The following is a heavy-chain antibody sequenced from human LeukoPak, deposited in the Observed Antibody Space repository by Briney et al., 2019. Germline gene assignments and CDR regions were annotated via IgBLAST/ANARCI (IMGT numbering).Heavy chain of an antibody. V-gene: IGHV3-66*01. CDR1: GFTVSSNY. CDR2: IYSGGST. Sequence: GGSLRRSCADSGFTVSSNYMSRVRQAPGKGLEWVSIIYSGGSTYYADSVKGRFTISRDNAKNTLYLQMNSLRAEDTAVYYCTREGGYSYGSFDYWGQGTLVTVSS. J-gene: IGHJ4*02. CDR3: TREGGYSYGSFDY. D-gene: IGHD5-18*01.